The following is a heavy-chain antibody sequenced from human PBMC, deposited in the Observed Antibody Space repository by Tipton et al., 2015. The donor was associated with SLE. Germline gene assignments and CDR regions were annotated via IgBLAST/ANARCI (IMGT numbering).Heavy chain of an antibody. J-gene: IGHJ4*02. CDR1: GFTFSSYG. V-gene: IGHV3-23*03. D-gene: IGHD1-26*01. CDR2: IYSRGST. Sequence: SLRLSCAASGFTFSSYGMNWVRQAPGKGLEWVSVIYSRGSTYYADSVKGRFTLSRDNSKNMLYLQMNRLRAGDTAMYYCARDGVGVGDYWGQGTLVTVSS. CDR3: ARDGVGVGDY.